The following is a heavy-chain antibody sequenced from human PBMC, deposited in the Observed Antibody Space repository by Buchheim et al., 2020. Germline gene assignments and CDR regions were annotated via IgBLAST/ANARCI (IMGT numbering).Heavy chain of an antibody. CDR3: ARDLSTYYYDSSGYQRGGYYFDY. J-gene: IGHJ4*02. Sequence: QVQLQESGPGLVKPSQTLSLTCTVSGGSISSGDYYWSWIRQPPGNGPEWIGYIYYSGSTYYNPPLKSRVTISVVTSKNQFSLKLSSVTAADTAVYYCARDLSTYYYDSSGYQRGGYYFDYWGQGTL. V-gene: IGHV4-30-4*01. CDR1: GGSISSGDYY. D-gene: IGHD3-22*01. CDR2: IYYSGST.